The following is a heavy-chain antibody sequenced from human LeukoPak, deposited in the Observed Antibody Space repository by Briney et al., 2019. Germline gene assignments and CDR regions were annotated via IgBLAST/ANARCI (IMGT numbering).Heavy chain of an antibody. CDR2: IYYSGST. Sequence: SETLSLTCTVSGGSISSHYWSWIRQPPGKGLEWIGYIYYSGSTNYNPSLKSRVTISVDTSKNQFSLKLSSVTAADTAVYYCARGQAGYSSSWYRLENWFDPWGQGTLVTVSS. D-gene: IGHD6-13*01. V-gene: IGHV4-59*11. J-gene: IGHJ5*02. CDR3: ARGQAGYSSSWYRLENWFDP. CDR1: GGSISSHY.